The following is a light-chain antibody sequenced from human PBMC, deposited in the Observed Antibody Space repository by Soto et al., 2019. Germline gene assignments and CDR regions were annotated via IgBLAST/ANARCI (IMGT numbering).Light chain of an antibody. V-gene: IGLV1-44*01. Sequence: QSVLIQPPSASGTPGQRVTVSCSGGSSNIGSYTVNWYQQLPGAAPKLLIYSNSQRPSGVPDRFSASKSGTSASLAISGLHSEDEAEYYCAAGDDSLNGYVFGPGTKLTVL. CDR2: SNS. J-gene: IGLJ1*01. CDR1: SSNIGSYT. CDR3: AAGDDSLNGYV.